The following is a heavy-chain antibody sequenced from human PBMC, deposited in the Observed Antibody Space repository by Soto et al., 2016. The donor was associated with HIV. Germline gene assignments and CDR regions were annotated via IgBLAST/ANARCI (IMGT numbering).Heavy chain of an antibody. J-gene: IGHJ4*02. CDR2: IKSKTDGGTT. CDR1: GFTFSNAW. CDR3: TTVYSSSWLTLHY. D-gene: IGHD6-13*01. V-gene: IGHV3-15*01. Sequence: EVQLVESGGGLVKPGGSLRLSCAASGFTFSNAWMSWVRQAPGKGLEWVGRIKSKTDGGTTDYAAPVKGRFTISRDDSKNTLYLQMNSLKTEDTAVYYCTTVYSSSWLTLHYWGQGTLVTVSS.